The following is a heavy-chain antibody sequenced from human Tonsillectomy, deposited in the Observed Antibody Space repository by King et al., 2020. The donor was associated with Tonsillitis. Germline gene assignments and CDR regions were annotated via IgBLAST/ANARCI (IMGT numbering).Heavy chain of an antibody. CDR3: AKDLFTCRSGSYFCVDY. CDR2: ISYDGSNK. D-gene: IGHD1-26*01. Sequence: QVQLVESGGGVVQPGRSLRLSCAASGFTFSSYGMHWVRQAPGKGLEWVAVISYDGSNKYYADSVKGRFTISRDNSKNTLYLQMNSLRAEDTAVYYCAKDLFTCRSGSYFCVDYWGQGTLVTVSS. J-gene: IGHJ4*02. CDR1: GFTFSSYG. V-gene: IGHV3-30*18.